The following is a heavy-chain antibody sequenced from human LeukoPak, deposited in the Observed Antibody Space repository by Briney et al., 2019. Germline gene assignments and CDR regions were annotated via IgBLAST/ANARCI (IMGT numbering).Heavy chain of an antibody. V-gene: IGHV4-34*01. CDR1: GGSFSSYY. CDR2: INHRGDT. J-gene: IGHJ4*03. Sequence: PSETLSLTCAVYGGSFSSYYWSWIRQSPGKGLEWIAEINHRGDTNYNPSVKSRATISVDTSKNQLSLKVTSLTAADTAVYYCARGPTISETGYFDYWGQGTLVTVSS. D-gene: IGHD1-1*01. CDR3: ARGPTISETGYFDY.